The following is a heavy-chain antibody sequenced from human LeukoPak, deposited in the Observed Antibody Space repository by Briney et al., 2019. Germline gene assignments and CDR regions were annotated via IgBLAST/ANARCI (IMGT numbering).Heavy chain of an antibody. Sequence: SETLSLTCTVSGDSISSYYWSWIRQPPGKGLEWIGYIYYSGSTNYNPSLTSRVTISVDTSKNQFSLKLSSVTAADTAVYYCARVYYDGSGYNFDYWGQGTLVTVSS. V-gene: IGHV4-59*01. CDR2: IYYSGST. J-gene: IGHJ4*02. D-gene: IGHD3-22*01. CDR1: GDSISSYY. CDR3: ARVYYDGSGYNFDY.